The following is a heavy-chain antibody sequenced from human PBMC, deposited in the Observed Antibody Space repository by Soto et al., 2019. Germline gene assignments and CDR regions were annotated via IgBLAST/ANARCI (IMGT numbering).Heavy chain of an antibody. CDR2: INHNGNT. Sequence: SETLSLTCAVDGGSFSGYYWSWIRQPPGTGLEWIGEINHNGNTNYNPTLKSRVTISVDTSKNQLFLNLSSVTAADTAMYYCARHHVRGRTIAGAAEFWGQGSLVTVSS. CDR3: ARHHVRGRTIAGAAEF. CDR1: GGSFSGYY. V-gene: IGHV4-34*01. D-gene: IGHD6-13*01. J-gene: IGHJ4*02.